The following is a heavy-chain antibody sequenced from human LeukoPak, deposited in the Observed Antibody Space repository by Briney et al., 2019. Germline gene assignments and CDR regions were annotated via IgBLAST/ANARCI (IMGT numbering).Heavy chain of an antibody. J-gene: IGHJ4*02. CDR2: INHSGST. D-gene: IGHD6-25*01. CDR3: ARVCGDSGGRNFGY. Sequence: SETLSLTCAVYGGSFSGYYWSWIRQPPGKGLEWIGEINHSGSTNYNPSLKSRVTISVDTSKNQFPLKLSSVTAADTAVYYCARVCGDSGGRNFGYWGQGTLVTVSS. CDR1: GGSFSGYY. V-gene: IGHV4-34*01.